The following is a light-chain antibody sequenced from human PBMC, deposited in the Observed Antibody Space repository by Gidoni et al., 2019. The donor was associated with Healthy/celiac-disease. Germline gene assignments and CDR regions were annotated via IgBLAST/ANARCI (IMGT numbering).Light chain of an antibody. V-gene: IGKV1-33*01. CDR1: QDISNY. J-gene: IGKJ4*01. Sequence: DIQMTQSPSSLSASVGDRVTITCQASQDISNYLNWYQQKPGKAPKLLIYDASNLETGVPSRFSGSGSVTDFTFTISSLQPEDIATYYCQQYDNLPRTFXGXTKEEIK. CDR3: QQYDNLPRT. CDR2: DAS.